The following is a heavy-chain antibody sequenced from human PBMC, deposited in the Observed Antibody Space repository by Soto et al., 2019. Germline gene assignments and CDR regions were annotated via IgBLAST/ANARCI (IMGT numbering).Heavy chain of an antibody. Sequence: SGPTLVNPTQTLTLTCTFSGFSLSTSGMCVSWIRQPPGKALEWLALIDWDDDKYYSTSLKTRLTISKDTSKNQVVLTMTNMDPVDTATYYCARSRAVADYYYYYGMDVWGQGTTVTVSS. D-gene: IGHD6-19*01. J-gene: IGHJ6*02. CDR3: ARSRAVADYYYYYGMDV. CDR2: IDWDDDK. V-gene: IGHV2-70*01. CDR1: GFSLSTSGMC.